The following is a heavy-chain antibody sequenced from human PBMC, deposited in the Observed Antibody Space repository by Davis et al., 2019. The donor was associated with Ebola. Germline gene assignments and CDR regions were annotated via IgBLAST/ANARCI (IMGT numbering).Heavy chain of an antibody. V-gene: IGHV6-1*01. CDR2: TYYKSKWYN. CDR1: GDSVSGKNGA. CDR3: ARGWLRSGLDV. Sequence: HSQTLSLTCAISGDSVSGKNGAWNWIRQSPSRGLEWLGRTYYKSKWYNDYAVSVKSRITINPDTSKNQFSLQLNSVTPEDTALYYCARGWLRSGLDVWGKGAAVTVSS. J-gene: IGHJ6*04. D-gene: IGHD5-12*01.